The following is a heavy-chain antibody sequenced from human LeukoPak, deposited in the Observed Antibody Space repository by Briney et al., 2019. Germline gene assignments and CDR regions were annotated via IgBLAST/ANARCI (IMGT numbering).Heavy chain of an antibody. CDR1: GFTVSSNY. D-gene: IGHD6-13*01. CDR3: ARIILGYGSSWYPGAFDI. J-gene: IGHJ3*02. CDR2: IHSGDST. Sequence: PGGSLRLSCAASGFTVSSNYMSWVRQAPGKGLEWVSVIHSGDSTYYADSVKGRFTISRDNSKNTLYLQMNSLRAEDTAVYYCARIILGYGSSWYPGAFDIWGQGTMVTVSS. V-gene: IGHV3-53*01.